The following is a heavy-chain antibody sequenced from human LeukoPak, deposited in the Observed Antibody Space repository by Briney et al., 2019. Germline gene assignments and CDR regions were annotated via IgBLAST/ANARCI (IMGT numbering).Heavy chain of an antibody. V-gene: IGHV1-18*01. Sequence: SVKVSCKASGYTFTDYGIGWVRQAPGQGLEWLGWISGYTGTKNYKQSLQGRVTMTTDTATSTAYMELRSLTSDDTALYYCARGWRSVQSNQISPFDSWGLGTLVTVSS. CDR1: GYTFTDYG. J-gene: IGHJ4*02. CDR3: ARGWRSVQSNQISPFDS. CDR2: ISGYTGTK. D-gene: IGHD5-24*01.